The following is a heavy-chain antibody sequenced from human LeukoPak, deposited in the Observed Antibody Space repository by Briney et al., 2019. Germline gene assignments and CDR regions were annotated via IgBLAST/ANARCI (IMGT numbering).Heavy chain of an antibody. J-gene: IGHJ6*03. D-gene: IGHD2-2*03. CDR2: IYTSGST. Sequence: SETLSLTCTVSGGSISSGSYYWSWIRQPAGKGLEWIGRIYTSGSTNYNPSLKSRVTISVDTSKNQFSLKLSSVTAADTAVYYCAREDGGYCSSTSCHRNYYYYYYMDVWGKGTTVTISS. CDR3: AREDGGYCSSTSCHRNYYYYYYMDV. CDR1: GGSISSGSYY. V-gene: IGHV4-61*02.